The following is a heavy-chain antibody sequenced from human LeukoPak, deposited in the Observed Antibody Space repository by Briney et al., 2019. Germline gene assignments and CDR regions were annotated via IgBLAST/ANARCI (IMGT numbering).Heavy chain of an antibody. J-gene: IGHJ4*02. CDR2: ISYDGSNK. V-gene: IGHV3-30*01. Sequence: GGSLRLSCAASGFTFSSYAMHWVRQAPGKGLEWVAVISYDGSNKYYADSVKGRFTISRDNSKNTLYLQMNSLRAGDTAVYYCARKEARWLQLAFDYWGQGTLVTVSS. D-gene: IGHD5-24*01. CDR3: ARKEARWLQLAFDY. CDR1: GFTFSSYA.